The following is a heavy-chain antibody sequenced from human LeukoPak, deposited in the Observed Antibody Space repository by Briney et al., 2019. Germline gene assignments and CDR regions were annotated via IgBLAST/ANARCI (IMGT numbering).Heavy chain of an antibody. CDR2: IIPIFGTA. Sequence: SVKVSCKASGGTFSSYAISWVRQAPGQGLEWMGGIIPIFGTANYAQKFQGRVTMTRDTSTSTVYMELSSLRSDDTAVYYCARTIDYGDYWGQGTLVTVSS. J-gene: IGHJ4*02. CDR1: GGTFSSYA. CDR3: ARTIDYGDY. V-gene: IGHV1-69*05. D-gene: IGHD2-15*01.